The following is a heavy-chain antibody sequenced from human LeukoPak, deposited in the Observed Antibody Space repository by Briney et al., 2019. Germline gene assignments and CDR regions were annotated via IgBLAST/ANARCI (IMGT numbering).Heavy chain of an antibody. CDR3: ARPAYYDILTGYLPD. CDR2: IIPIFGTA. J-gene: IGHJ4*02. CDR1: GGTFSSYA. Sequence: SVTVSCKASGGTFSSYAISWVRQAPGQGLEWVGGIIPIFGTANYAQKFQGRVTITADKSTSTAYMELSSLRSEDTAVYYCARPAYYDILTGYLPDWGQGTLVTVSS. D-gene: IGHD3-9*01. V-gene: IGHV1-69*06.